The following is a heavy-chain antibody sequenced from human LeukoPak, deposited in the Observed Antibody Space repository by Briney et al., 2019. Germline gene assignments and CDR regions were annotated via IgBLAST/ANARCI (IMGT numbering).Heavy chain of an antibody. J-gene: IGHJ4*02. Sequence: SETLSLTCTVSGGSISTYYWSWIRQSPGKGLEWIGYIYESGSTNYSPSLQSRVTMSVDTSKNQFSLKLSSVTAADTAVYYCARHARPYYYDSHLDYWGQGTLVTVSS. V-gene: IGHV4-59*08. CDR1: GGSISTYY. CDR3: ARHARPYYYDSHLDY. CDR2: IYESGST. D-gene: IGHD3-22*01.